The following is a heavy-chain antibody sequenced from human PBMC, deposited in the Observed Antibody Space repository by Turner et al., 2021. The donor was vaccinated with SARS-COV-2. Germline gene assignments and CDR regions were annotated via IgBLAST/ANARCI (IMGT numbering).Heavy chain of an antibody. D-gene: IGHD3-16*01. CDR3: ARDGGGWFDP. CDR1: GFTFSSYA. Sequence: QVQLVESGGGVVQPGRSLRLSCAASGFTFSSYAMHWVRQAPGKGLEGVALISYDGSNKYYADSVKGRFTISRDNSKNTLYLKMNSLRAEDTAVYYCARDGGGWFDPWGQGTLVTVSS. CDR2: ISYDGSNK. V-gene: IGHV3-30*04. J-gene: IGHJ5*02.